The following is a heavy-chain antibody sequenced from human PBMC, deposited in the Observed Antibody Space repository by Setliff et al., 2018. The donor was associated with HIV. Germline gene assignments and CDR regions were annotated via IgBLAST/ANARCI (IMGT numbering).Heavy chain of an antibody. V-gene: IGHV1-3*04. CDR3: ARDPFSSSWYGNWFDS. CDR2: INTGHGNT. Sequence: GASVKVSCKASGYTFSQYPLHWVRQAPGQRPEWMGWINTGHGNTKYSQIFRDRVTFTRDTFMSTVYMALSSLRSEDTAVYYCARDPFSSSWYGNWFDSWGQGTLVTVSS. D-gene: IGHD6-13*01. CDR1: GYTFSQYP. J-gene: IGHJ5*01.